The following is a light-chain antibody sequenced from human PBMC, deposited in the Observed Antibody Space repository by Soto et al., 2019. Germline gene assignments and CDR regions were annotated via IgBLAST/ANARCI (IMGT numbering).Light chain of an antibody. CDR1: QSVSCY. J-gene: IGKJ5*01. Sequence: EIVLTQSPATLSLSPGERATLSCKASQSVSCYLVWYQQKPGQAPRLLIYDASNRATGIPARFSGSGSGTDFTLTISSLEPEDFAVYYCQQRSNWPPANTFGQGTRLEIK. CDR2: DAS. CDR3: QQRSNWPPANT. V-gene: IGKV3-11*01.